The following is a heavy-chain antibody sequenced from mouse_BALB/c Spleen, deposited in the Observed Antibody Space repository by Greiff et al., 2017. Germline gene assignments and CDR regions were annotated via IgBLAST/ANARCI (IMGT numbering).Heavy chain of an antibody. Sequence: EVQGVESGGGLVQPGGSLRLSCATSGFTFTDYYMSWVRQPPGKALEWLGFIRNKANGYTTEYSASVKGRFTISRDNSQSILYLQMNTLRAEDSATYYCARALITTATFAYWGQGTLVTVSA. CDR2: IRNKANGYTT. CDR3: ARALITTATFAY. V-gene: IGHV7-3*02. CDR1: GFTFTDYY. D-gene: IGHD1-2*01. J-gene: IGHJ3*01.